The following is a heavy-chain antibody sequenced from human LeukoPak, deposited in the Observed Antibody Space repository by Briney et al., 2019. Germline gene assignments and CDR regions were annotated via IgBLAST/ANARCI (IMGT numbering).Heavy chain of an antibody. CDR1: GGSISIGHYF. CDR3: ARGYCSSTTCYGRGYFEY. Sequence: SETLSLTCTVSGGSISIGHYFWSRIRQPAGKGLEWIGRIYTSGNTKYNPSLESRVTISVDTSKNQFSLKLSSVTAADTAVYYCARGYCSSTTCYGRGYFEYWGQGILVTVSS. V-gene: IGHV4-61*02. CDR2: IYTSGNT. J-gene: IGHJ4*02. D-gene: IGHD2-2*01.